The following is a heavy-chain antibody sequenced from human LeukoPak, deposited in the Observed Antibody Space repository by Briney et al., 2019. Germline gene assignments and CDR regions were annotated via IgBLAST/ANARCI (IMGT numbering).Heavy chain of an antibody. D-gene: IGHD1-26*01. Sequence: ASVKVSCKASGYTFTSYYMHWVRQAPGQGLEWMGIINPSGGSTSYAQKFQGRATMTRDTSTSTVYMELSSLRSEDTAVYYCAKDREYIGSHKAFDYWGPGTLVTVSA. CDR1: GYTFTSYY. CDR2: INPSGGST. J-gene: IGHJ4*02. CDR3: AKDREYIGSHKAFDY. V-gene: IGHV1-46*01.